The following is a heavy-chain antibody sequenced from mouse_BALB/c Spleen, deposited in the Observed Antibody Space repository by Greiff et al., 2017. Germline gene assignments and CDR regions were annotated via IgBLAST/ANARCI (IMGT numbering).Heavy chain of an antibody. J-gene: IGHJ2*01. Sequence: VQLMESGGGLVKPGGSLKLSCAASGFTFSSYAMSWVRQTPEKRLEWVASISSGGSTYYPDSVKGRFTISRDNARNILYLQMSSLRSEDTAMYYCARDGSFDYWGQGTTLTVSS. CDR3: ARDGSFDY. V-gene: IGHV5-6-5*01. CDR2: ISSGGST. CDR1: GFTFSSYA. D-gene: IGHD1-1*02.